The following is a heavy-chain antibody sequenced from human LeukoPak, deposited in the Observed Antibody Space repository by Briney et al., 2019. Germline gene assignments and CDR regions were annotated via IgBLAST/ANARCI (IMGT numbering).Heavy chain of an antibody. D-gene: IGHD3-10*01. V-gene: IGHV4-59*08. CDR2: IFNCCSA. Sequence: SETLSLTCTVSGDYLNNSLLSWIRQPPGNGLEWIGFIFNCCSAKYNPSPKRRVTISVDTSENQFSLKLRSVPASDTAVYYCARQGGSRSFYHSIYYYVYYMNVWGKGTTVTVSS. CDR1: GDYLNNSL. CDR3: ARQGGSRSFYHSIYYYVYYMNV. J-gene: IGHJ6*03.